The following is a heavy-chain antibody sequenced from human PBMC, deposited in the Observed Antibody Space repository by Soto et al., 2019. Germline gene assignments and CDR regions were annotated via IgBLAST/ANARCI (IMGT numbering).Heavy chain of an antibody. CDR1: GYFFNDYH. D-gene: IGHD2-2*01. CDR3: AREAGGSSIGAVLLDP. Sequence: ASVKVSCKTSGYFFNDYHMHWVRKAPGQGLEWMGWINPKNGDTNYAQKFQDRVTMTRDTSISTVYIELSRLTSDDTAVYYCAREAGGSSIGAVLLDPWGQGTLVTVSS. J-gene: IGHJ5*02. CDR2: INPKNGDT. V-gene: IGHV1-2*02.